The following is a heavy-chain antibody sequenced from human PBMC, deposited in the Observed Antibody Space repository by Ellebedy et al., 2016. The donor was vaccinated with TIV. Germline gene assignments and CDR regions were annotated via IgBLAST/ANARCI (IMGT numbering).Heavy chain of an antibody. D-gene: IGHD5-24*01. J-gene: IGHJ4*02. CDR1: GFTFSNHW. Sequence: GESLKISCAASGFTFSNHWMHWVRQAPGKGLVWVSRIDTDGSSTSYADSVKGRFTISRDNTKNTLYLQMNSLRAEDTAVYYCARDRRSNYLDYWGQGTLVTVSS. CDR2: IDTDGSST. CDR3: ARDRRSNYLDY. V-gene: IGHV3-74*01.